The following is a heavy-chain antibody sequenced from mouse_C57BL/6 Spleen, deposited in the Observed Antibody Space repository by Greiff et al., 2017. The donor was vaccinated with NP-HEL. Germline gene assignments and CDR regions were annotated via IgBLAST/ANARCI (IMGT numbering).Heavy chain of an antibody. Sequence: QVQLQQPGAELVRPGSSVKLSCKASGYTFTSYWMDWVKQRPGQGLEWIGNIYPSDSATHYNQKFKDKATLTVDKSSSTAYMQLSSLTSEDSAVYYCARSGNPYYDYAYYAMDYWGQGTSVTVSS. CDR2: IYPSDSAT. V-gene: IGHV1-61*01. D-gene: IGHD2-4*01. CDR1: GYTFTSYW. J-gene: IGHJ4*01. CDR3: ARSGNPYYDYAYYAMDY.